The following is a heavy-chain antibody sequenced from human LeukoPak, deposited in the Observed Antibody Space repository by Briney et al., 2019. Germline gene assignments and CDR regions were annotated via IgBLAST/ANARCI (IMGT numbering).Heavy chain of an antibody. CDR1: GYTFTGYY. J-gene: IGHJ4*02. Sequence: ASVKVSCKASGYTFTGYYMHWVRQAPGQGLEWMGWINPNSGGTNYAQKFQGRVTMTRDASISTAYMELSRLRSDDTAVYYCARDRRARAYLDYWGQGTLVTDSS. CDR2: INPNSGGT. CDR3: ARDRRARAYLDY. D-gene: IGHD3-10*01. V-gene: IGHV1-2*02.